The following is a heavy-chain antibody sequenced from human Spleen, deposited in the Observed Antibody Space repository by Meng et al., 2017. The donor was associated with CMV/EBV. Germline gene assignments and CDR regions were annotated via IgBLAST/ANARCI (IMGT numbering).Heavy chain of an antibody. CDR2: INHSGST. V-gene: IGHV4-34*01. D-gene: IGHD5-24*01. J-gene: IGHJ4*02. CDR3: ARGLGRWLTNLAY. Sequence: HVQTQPCAAGLLKPSETLPLSSAVDGGCFSGYYWSWIRQHPGNGLEWIGEINHSGSTNYNPSLKSRVTISVDTSKNQFSLKLSSVTAADTAVYYCARGLGRWLTNLAYWGQGTLVTVSS. CDR1: GGCFSGYY.